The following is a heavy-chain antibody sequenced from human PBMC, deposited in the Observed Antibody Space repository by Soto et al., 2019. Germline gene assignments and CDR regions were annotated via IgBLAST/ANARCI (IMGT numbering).Heavy chain of an antibody. CDR2: ISHAGGS. Sequence: SETLYLTCGVSDYSIRTGYYWAWIRQAPTKGLEWIGSISHAGGSSDNPSLESRATISLDTSTHQFFLTRTSVTDEDPAIHYCASEGPPKWRFRFDSWAQGLQVTVSS. V-gene: IGHV4-38-2*01. CDR3: ASEGPPKWRFRFDS. CDR1: DYSIRTGYY. D-gene: IGHD2-21*01. J-gene: IGHJ4*02.